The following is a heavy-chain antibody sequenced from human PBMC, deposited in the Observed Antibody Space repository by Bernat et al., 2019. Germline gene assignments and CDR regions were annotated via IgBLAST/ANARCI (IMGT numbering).Heavy chain of an antibody. CDR2: ISYDGSNK. CDR3: AKDRAYSSGWYKDY. J-gene: IGHJ4*02. V-gene: IGHV3-30*18. Sequence: QVQLVESGGGVVQPGRSLRLSCAASGFTFSSYGMHWVRQAPGKGLEWVAAISYDGSNKYYADSVKGRFTISRDNSKNTLYLQMNSLRAEDTAVYYCAKDRAYSSGWYKDYWGQGTLVTVSS. CDR1: GFTFSSYG. D-gene: IGHD6-19*01.